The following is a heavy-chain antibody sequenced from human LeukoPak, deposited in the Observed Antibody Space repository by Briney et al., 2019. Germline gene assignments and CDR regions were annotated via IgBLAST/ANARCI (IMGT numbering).Heavy chain of an antibody. Sequence: SVKVSCKASGGTFSSYAISWVRQAPGQGLEWMGGIIPIFGTANYAQKFQGRVTITADESTSTAYMELSSLRSEDTAVYFCASPGPKNIVVVVAAQAYGMDVWGQGTTVTVSS. CDR2: IIPIFGTA. CDR1: GGTFSSYA. J-gene: IGHJ6*02. D-gene: IGHD2-15*01. CDR3: ASPGPKNIVVVVAAQAYGMDV. V-gene: IGHV1-69*01.